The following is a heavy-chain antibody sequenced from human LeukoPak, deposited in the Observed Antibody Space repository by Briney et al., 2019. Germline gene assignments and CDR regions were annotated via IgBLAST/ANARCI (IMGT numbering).Heavy chain of an antibody. CDR1: GGSLSGYY. D-gene: IGHD1-26*01. CDR2: INHRGST. CDR3: ASARELPSLDPTGDY. V-gene: IGHV4-34*01. J-gene: IGHJ4*02. Sequence: PSETLSLTCAVYGGSLSGYYWSWIRQPPGKGLEWIGEINHRGSTNYNPSLKSRVTISVHTSKNQFYLKLRSVTAADTAVYYCASARELPSLDPTGDYWGEGTLVTVSS.